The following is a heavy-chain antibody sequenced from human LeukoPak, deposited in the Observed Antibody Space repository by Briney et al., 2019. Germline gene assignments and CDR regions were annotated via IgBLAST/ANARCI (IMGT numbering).Heavy chain of an antibody. CDR1: GGSISSGGYS. CDR3: AGMVRGVISMAFDY. CDR2: IYHSGST. D-gene: IGHD3-10*01. V-gene: IGHV4-30-2*01. Sequence: PSQTLSLTCAVSGGSISSGGYSWSWIRQPPGKGLEWIGYIYHSGSTYYNPSLKSRVTISVDRSKNLFSLKLSSVTAADTAVYYCAGMVRGVISMAFDYWGQGTLVTVSS. J-gene: IGHJ4*02.